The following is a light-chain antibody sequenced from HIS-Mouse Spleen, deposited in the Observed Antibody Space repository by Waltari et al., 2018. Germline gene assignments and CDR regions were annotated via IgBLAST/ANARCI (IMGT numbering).Light chain of an antibody. CDR1: SSDVGSYNL. Sequence: QSALTQPASVSGSPGQSITISCTGTSSDVGSYNLVSWYQQHPGKAPKLMIYEGSKRPLGFSNRFSGSKSGSTAFLTISGLQAEDEADYYCCSYAGSSTYVFGTGTKVTVL. J-gene: IGLJ1*01. CDR3: CSYAGSSTYV. CDR2: EGS. V-gene: IGLV2-23*01.